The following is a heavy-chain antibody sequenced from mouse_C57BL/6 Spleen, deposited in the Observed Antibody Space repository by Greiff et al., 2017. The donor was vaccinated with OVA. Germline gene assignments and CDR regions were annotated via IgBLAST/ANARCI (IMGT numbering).Heavy chain of an antibody. CDR3: ARGDGNDYAMDY. D-gene: IGHD2-1*01. V-gene: IGHV1-76*01. J-gene: IGHJ4*01. Sequence: QVQLKESGAELVRPGASVKLSCKASGYTFPDYYINWVKQRPGQGLEWIARIYPGSGNTYYNEKFTGKATLTAEKAASTAYMQLSSLTSEDYAVYFCARGDGNDYAMDYWGQGTSVTVSS. CDR1: GYTFPDYY. CDR2: IYPGSGNT.